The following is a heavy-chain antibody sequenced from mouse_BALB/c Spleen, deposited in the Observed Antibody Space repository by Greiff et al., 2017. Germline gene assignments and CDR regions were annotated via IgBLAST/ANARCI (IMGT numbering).Heavy chain of an antibody. J-gene: IGHJ3*01. D-gene: IGHD2-2*01. Sequence: VQLQQSGPELVKPGASVKIPCKASGYTFTDYNMDWVKQSHGKSLEWIGDINPNNGGTIYNQKFKGKATLTVDKSSSTAYMELRSLTSEDTAVYYCARGARYGNDGAWFAYWGQGTLVTVSA. CDR2: INPNNGGT. CDR3: ARGARYGNDGAWFAY. V-gene: IGHV1-18*01. CDR1: GYTFTDYN.